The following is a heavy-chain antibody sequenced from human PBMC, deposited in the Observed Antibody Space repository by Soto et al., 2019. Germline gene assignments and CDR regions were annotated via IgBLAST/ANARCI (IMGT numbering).Heavy chain of an antibody. V-gene: IGHV1-3*01. Sequence: SVKVSCKTSGYTFNKYPIHWVRQAPGQGLEWMGWINPANGDTGFSQKFQDRVTITRDTSASTAYMELSSLKSEDTAVYYCARDPPSSYGVPEYAFDIWGQGTMVTVSS. J-gene: IGHJ3*02. CDR2: INPANGDT. D-gene: IGHD4-17*01. CDR3: ARDPPSSYGVPEYAFDI. CDR1: GYTFNKYP.